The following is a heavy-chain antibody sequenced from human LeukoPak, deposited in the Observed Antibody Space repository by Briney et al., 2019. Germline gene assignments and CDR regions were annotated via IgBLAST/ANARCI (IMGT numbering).Heavy chain of an antibody. CDR2: ISGNVVDT. V-gene: IGHV3-23*01. Sequence: GGSLRLSCAASGFTFSTYAMHWVRQAPGKGLEWVSSISGNVVDTYYADSVKGRFTISRDNAKNTLNLQMNSLRAEDTAVYYCARDLGQYYDTSDNWFDPWGQGTLVTVSS. J-gene: IGHJ5*02. CDR1: GFTFSTYA. CDR3: ARDLGQYYDTSDNWFDP. D-gene: IGHD3-22*01.